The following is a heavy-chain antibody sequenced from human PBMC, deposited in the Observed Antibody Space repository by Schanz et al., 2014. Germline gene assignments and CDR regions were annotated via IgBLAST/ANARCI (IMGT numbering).Heavy chain of an antibody. J-gene: IGHJ6*02. CDR1: GASISSGGYY. Sequence: QVQLQEPGPGLVKPSQTLSLTCTVSGASISSGGYYWDWIRLLPGKGLEWIGYISYSGSTSFNPSLKSRLTMSVDTSKNQFSLRLSSVTAADTAVYYCARHGGIPYYPMDVWGQGTTVTVSS. D-gene: IGHD3-16*01. V-gene: IGHV4-31*03. CDR2: ISYSGST. CDR3: ARHGGIPYYPMDV.